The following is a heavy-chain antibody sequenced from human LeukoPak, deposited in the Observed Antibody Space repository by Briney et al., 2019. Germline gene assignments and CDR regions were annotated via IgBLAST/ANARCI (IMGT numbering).Heavy chain of an antibody. D-gene: IGHD2-2*02. CDR3: ARGPYCSSTSCYTVAFDY. V-gene: IGHV4-34*01. J-gene: IGHJ4*02. Sequence: SETLSLTCAVYGGSFSGYYWSWIRQPPGQGLEWIGEINHSGGTNYNPSLKSRVTISVDTSKNQFSLKLSSVTAADTAVYYCARGPYCSSTSCYTVAFDYWGQGTLVTVSS. CDR2: INHSGGT. CDR1: GGSFSGYY.